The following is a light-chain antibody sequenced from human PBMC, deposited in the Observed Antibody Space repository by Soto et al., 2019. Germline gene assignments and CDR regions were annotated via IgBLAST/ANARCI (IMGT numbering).Light chain of an antibody. Sequence: EIVLTQSPGTLSLSPGERATLSCRASQSVSSSYLAWYQQKPGQAPRLLIYGSSSRATGIPDRFSGSGSGTDFAITISRLEHEVFAVYYCQQYGSSPWTFGQGTKVEIK. V-gene: IGKV3-20*01. CDR1: QSVSSSY. J-gene: IGKJ1*01. CDR3: QQYGSSPWT. CDR2: GSS.